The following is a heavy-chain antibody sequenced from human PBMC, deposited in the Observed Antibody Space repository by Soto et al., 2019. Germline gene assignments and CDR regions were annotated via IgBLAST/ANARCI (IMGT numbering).Heavy chain of an antibody. J-gene: IGHJ4*02. Sequence: QVQLVQSGAEVKKPGASVKVSCKASGYTFTGYFMHWVRQAPGQGLEWMGWINPNSGGTDYTQKFQGRVTMTRDTSISTTYMELSRLTSDDTAVYYCARGGLGGYSYDYWGQGTLVTVSS. V-gene: IGHV1-2*02. CDR3: ARGGLGGYSYDY. CDR1: GYTFTGYF. CDR2: INPNSGGT. D-gene: IGHD5-12*01.